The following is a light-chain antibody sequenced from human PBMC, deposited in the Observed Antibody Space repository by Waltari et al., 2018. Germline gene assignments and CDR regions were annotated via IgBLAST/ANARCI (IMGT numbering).Light chain of an antibody. Sequence: QSVLTQPPSVSGAPGQRVTSACSGGRPNIGKNDVSWYRQLPGTAPNLLIYENPERPSGIPGRFSGSKSGTSATLDITGLQAGDEADYYCGTWDSSLSGAVFGGGTHLTVL. J-gene: IGLJ7*01. CDR3: GTWDSSLSGAV. CDR2: ENP. CDR1: RPNIGKND. V-gene: IGLV1-51*02.